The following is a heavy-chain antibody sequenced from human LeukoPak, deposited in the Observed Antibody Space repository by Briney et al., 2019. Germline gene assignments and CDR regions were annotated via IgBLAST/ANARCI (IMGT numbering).Heavy chain of an antibody. CDR1: GGSISSSSYY. CDR3: ARDGSSSWFSSGDAFDI. J-gene: IGHJ3*02. V-gene: IGHV4-39*07. Sequence: SETLSLTCTVSGGSISSSSYYWDWIRQPPGKGLEWIGSIFYSETTYYNPSLKSRVTISVDTSRNQFSLKLSSVTAADTAVYYCARDGSSSWFSSGDAFDIWGQGTMVTVSS. CDR2: IFYSETT. D-gene: IGHD6-13*01.